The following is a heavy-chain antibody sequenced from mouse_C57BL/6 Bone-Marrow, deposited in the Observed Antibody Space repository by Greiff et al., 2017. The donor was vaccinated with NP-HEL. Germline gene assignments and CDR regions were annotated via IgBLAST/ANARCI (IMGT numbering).Heavy chain of an antibody. D-gene: IGHD2-4*01. CDR1: GFNIKNTY. V-gene: IGHV14-3*01. Sequence: VHVKQSVAELVRPGASVKLSCTASGFNIKNTYMHWVKQRPEQGLEWIGRIDPANGNTKYAPKFQGKATITADTSSNTAYLQLSSLTSEDTAIYYCAYDYDEGGKGYWGQGTSVTVSS. CDR3: AYDYDEGGKGY. J-gene: IGHJ4*01. CDR2: IDPANGNT.